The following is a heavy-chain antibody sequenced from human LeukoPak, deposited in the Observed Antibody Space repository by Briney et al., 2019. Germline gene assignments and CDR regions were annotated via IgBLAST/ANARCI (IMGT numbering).Heavy chain of an antibody. V-gene: IGHV4-59*01. D-gene: IGHD4-17*01. CDR3: ARVHDYGDFFLEY. CDR2: IYYSGST. CDR1: GGSISSYY. J-gene: IGHJ4*02. Sequence: PSETLSLTCTVSGGSISSYYWSWIRQPPGKGLGWIGYIYYSGSTNYNPSLKSRVTISVDTSTNQFSLKRSSVTAADTAVSYCARVHDYGDFFLEYWGQGTLVTVSS.